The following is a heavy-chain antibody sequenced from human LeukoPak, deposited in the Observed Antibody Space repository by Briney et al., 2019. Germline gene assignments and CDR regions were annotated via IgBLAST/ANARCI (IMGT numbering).Heavy chain of an antibody. CDR3: VRGGSSWYADY. CDR2: IHYSGST. J-gene: IGHJ4*02. D-gene: IGHD6-13*01. Sequence: SETLSLTCSVSGASISTYYWSWIRQPPEKGLEWIGYIHYSGSTSYNPSLKSRVTMSVDTSNDQFSLKVSSVTAADTAVYYCVRGGSSWYADYWGQGALVTVSS. CDR1: GASISTYY. V-gene: IGHV4-59*01.